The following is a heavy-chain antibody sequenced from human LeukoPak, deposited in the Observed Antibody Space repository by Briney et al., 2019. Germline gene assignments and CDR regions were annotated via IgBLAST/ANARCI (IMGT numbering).Heavy chain of an antibody. D-gene: IGHD6-19*01. CDR2: VYKNVYT. CDR1: GVSISGYY. J-gene: IGHJ4*02. Sequence: PSETLSLTCTISGVSISGYYWIWIRHPPGKGLEGIGYVYKNVYTKYNPSLKGRVSVSVDTSKNQFSLYLTSVTAADTAVYSCARNFGSGGSYLFDYWSQGTLVTVSS. CDR3: ARNFGSGGSYLFDY. V-gene: IGHV4-4*08.